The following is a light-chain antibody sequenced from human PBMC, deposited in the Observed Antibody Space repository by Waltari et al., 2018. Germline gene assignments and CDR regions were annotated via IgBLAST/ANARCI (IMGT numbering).Light chain of an antibody. CDR3: CSYAGSYTLEV. J-gene: IGLJ2*01. CDR2: DVN. V-gene: IGLV2-11*01. Sequence: QSALPPPRSVSGSLGQPVTISCTGTSINVGDYNYVPWYQHHPGKAPKLMSYDVNARPSGVPDRFSGSKSGNTASLTISGLQAEDEADYYCCSYAGSYTLEVFGGGTKLTVL. CDR1: SINVGDYNY.